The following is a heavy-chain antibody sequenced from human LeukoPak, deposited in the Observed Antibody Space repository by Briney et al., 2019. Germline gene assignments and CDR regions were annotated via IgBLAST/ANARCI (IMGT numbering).Heavy chain of an antibody. CDR1: SYSINHGYY. CDR3: ARVGSSWPHYFFDS. D-gene: IGHD6-13*01. Sequence: PSETLSLTCTVSSYSINHGYYWGWIRQPPGKGLEWIANIYQSGSTYYNPSLKSRVTISVDTSKNHFSLRLSSVTAADTAVYSCARVGSSWPHYFFDSWGQGTLLTVSS. V-gene: IGHV4-38-2*02. CDR2: IYQSGST. J-gene: IGHJ4*02.